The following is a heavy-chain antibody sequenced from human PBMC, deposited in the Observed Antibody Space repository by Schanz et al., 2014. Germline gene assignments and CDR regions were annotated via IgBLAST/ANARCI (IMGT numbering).Heavy chain of an antibody. J-gene: IGHJ4*02. CDR1: GFSVSSNF. Sequence: EVQLVESGGGLVQPGGSLRLSCAASGFSVSSNFMTWVRQAPGKGLEWVSLIYSGGDTNYAGSVKGRFTISRDNSKNTLYLQMNSLRAEDTAVYYCAKDLPSDYYIAYWGQGTLVTVSS. CDR2: IYSGGDT. V-gene: IGHV3-66*01. CDR3: AKDLPSDYYIAY. D-gene: IGHD3-22*01.